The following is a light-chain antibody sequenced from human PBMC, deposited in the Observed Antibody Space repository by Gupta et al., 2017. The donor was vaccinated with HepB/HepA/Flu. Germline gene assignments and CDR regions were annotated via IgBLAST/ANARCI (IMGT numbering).Light chain of an antibody. CDR3: QETESTPAT. CDR1: QNIDTY. Sequence: DIQMTQSPSSLSASVGDRVTITCRASQNIDTYLNWFQQKSGKAPKFLIYAASNLQNGVPSRFSGTGSGTDFTLTISRLQPEDFTTSYSQETESTPATFGPGTTVHIK. J-gene: IGKJ3*01. CDR2: AAS. V-gene: IGKV1-39*01.